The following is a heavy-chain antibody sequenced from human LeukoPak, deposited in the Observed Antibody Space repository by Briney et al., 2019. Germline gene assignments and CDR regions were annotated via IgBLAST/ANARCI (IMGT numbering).Heavy chain of an antibody. CDR3: ARDVGGAGSH. Sequence: GESLRLSCAASGFTFSRYWMHWVRQAPGEGLVWVSRIDEHGTTIDYADSVRDRFTISRDNAENTLYLHMNSLRAEDTAMYYCARDVGGAGSHWGQGSLVTVSS. CDR2: IDEHGTTI. J-gene: IGHJ4*02. D-gene: IGHD3-10*01. V-gene: IGHV3-74*01. CDR1: GFTFSRYW.